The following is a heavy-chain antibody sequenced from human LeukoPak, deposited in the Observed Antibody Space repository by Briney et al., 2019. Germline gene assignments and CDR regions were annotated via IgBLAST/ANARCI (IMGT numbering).Heavy chain of an antibody. CDR2: IYPGDSDT. CDR3: ARRWVGELSAFDI. D-gene: IGHD3-10*01. J-gene: IGHJ3*02. V-gene: IGHV5-51*01. CDR1: GYRFTSYW. Sequence: GESLQISCQGSGYRFTSYWIGWVRPMPGKGLEWMGIIYPGDSDTRYSPSFQGQVTISADKSISTAYVQWSSLKASDTAMYYCARRWVGELSAFDIWGQGTMVIVSS.